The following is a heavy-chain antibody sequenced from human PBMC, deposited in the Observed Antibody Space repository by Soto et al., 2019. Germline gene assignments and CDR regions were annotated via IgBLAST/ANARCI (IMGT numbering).Heavy chain of an antibody. J-gene: IGHJ4*02. V-gene: IGHV3-23*01. D-gene: IGHD3-16*01. CDR3: AKVMRSTSSTANFDY. CDR1: GFTFSMFA. CDR2: ITYSSGST. Sequence: SGGSLRLSCAASGFTFSMFAMNWVRQAPGKGLEWVASITYSSGSTNYADSVRGRFTISRDNSKNTLSLQMTSLRAEDTAVYYCAKVMRSTSSTANFDYWGRGTLVTVSS.